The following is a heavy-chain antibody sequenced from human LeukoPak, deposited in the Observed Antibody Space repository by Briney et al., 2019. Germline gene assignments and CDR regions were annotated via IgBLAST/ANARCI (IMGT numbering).Heavy chain of an antibody. CDR2: INNAGSST. V-gene: IGHV3-74*01. CDR3: TRDVYRGFDP. CDR1: GFTLSNYW. J-gene: IGHJ5*02. Sequence: GGSLRLSCAVSGFTLSNYWMHWVRQAPGKGLVWVSHINNAGSSTTYADSVKDRFTVSKDNAKNTLYLQMNSLRAEDTAVYYCTRDVYRGFDPWGQGTLVTVSS.